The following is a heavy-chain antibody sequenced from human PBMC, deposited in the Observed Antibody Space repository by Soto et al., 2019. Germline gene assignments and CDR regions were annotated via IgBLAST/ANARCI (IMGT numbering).Heavy chain of an antibody. Sequence: GGSLRLSCSASGFTFSSYAMHWVRQAPGEGLEYVSVISSNGGSTYHADSVKGRFTISRDNSKNTLYLQMSSLRAEDTAVYYCAKDMVVATIRGYYYGMDVWGQGTTVTVSS. D-gene: IGHD5-12*01. CDR2: ISSNGGST. V-gene: IGHV3-64D*06. CDR1: GFTFSSYA. J-gene: IGHJ6*02. CDR3: AKDMVVATIRGYYYGMDV.